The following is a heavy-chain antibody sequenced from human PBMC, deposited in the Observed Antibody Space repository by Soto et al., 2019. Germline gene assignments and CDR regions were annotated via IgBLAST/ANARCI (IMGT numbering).Heavy chain of an antibody. CDR1: GFTFSNYW. CDR2: IKQDGSEK. Sequence: GGSPRLSCAASGFTFSNYWMGWVRQAPGKRLEWVANIKQDGSEKYYVDSVKGRFTISRDNAKNSLYLQMNSLRAEDTAVYYCARAAFAYGDYVEAGNGFDYWGQGTLVTVS. D-gene: IGHD4-17*01. CDR3: ARAAFAYGDYVEAGNGFDY. V-gene: IGHV3-7*05. J-gene: IGHJ4*02.